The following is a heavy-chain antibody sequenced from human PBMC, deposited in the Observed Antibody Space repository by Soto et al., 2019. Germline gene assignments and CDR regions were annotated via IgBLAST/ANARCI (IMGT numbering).Heavy chain of an antibody. V-gene: IGHV3-48*02. J-gene: IGHJ6*02. CDR2: ISSTTTTI. CDR1: GFAFSSFS. D-gene: IGHD5-12*01. Sequence: LQLVESGGGLVQPGGSLRLSCAASGFAFSSFSMNWVRQAPGKGIEWISYISSTTTTIYYADSVKGRFTISRDSAENSLYLQMNSLRDEDTAGYYCTRDPLRVAISQTYGMDVWGQGTTVTVSS. CDR3: TRDPLRVAISQTYGMDV.